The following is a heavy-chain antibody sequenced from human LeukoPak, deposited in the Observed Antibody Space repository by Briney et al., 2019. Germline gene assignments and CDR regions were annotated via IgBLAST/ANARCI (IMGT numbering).Heavy chain of an antibody. D-gene: IGHD4/OR15-4a*01. CDR2: IYYTGST. J-gene: IGHJ4*02. Sequence: SQTLSLTCSVSGGSIRSGDYYWNWVRQHPGKGLEWIGNIYYTGSTSYNPSLKSRVTILLDTSKNQFSLRLRSVTAADTAVYYCARSGAFPYSFDYWGRGIPVTVSS. V-gene: IGHV4-31*03. CDR1: GGSIRSGDYY. CDR3: ARSGAFPYSFDY.